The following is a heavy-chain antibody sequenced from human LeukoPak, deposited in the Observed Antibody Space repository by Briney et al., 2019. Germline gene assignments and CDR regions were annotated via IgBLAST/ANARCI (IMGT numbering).Heavy chain of an antibody. V-gene: IGHV3-30*02. D-gene: IGHD1-1*01. J-gene: IGHJ6*03. CDR2: IRYDGSNK. Sequence: PGGSLRLSCAASGFTFSSYGMHWVRQAPGKGLEWVAFIRYDGSNKYYADSVKGRFTISRDNSKNTLYLQMNSLRAEDTAVYYCARGDWNYDYYYYMDVWGKGTTVTVSS. CDR3: ARGDWNYDYYYYMDV. CDR1: GFTFSSYG.